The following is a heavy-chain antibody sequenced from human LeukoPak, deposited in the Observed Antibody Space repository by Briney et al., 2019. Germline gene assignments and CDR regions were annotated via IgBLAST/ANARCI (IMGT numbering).Heavy chain of an antibody. CDR1: GGSFSGYY. Sequence: SETLSLTCAVYGGSFSGYYWSWIRQPPGKGLEWIGEINHSGSTNYNPSLKGRVTISVDTSKNQFSLKLRSVTAADTAVYYCVIGVGWQPDYWGQGALVTVSS. CDR2: INHSGST. V-gene: IGHV4-34*01. CDR3: VIGVGWQPDY. D-gene: IGHD2-15*01. J-gene: IGHJ4*02.